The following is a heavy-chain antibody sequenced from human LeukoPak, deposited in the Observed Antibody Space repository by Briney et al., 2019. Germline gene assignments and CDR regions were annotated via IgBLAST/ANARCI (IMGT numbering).Heavy chain of an antibody. CDR2: VYSSGRT. CDR1: GDSTSSYF. Sequence: SETLSLTCTVSGDSTSSYFWSWVRQPPGKGLEWIGYVYSSGRTNYNPSLKSRVTISVDRSKNQFSLKLSSVTAADTAVYYCASALSDYGDYSSYYYIDVWGKGATVTVSS. CDR3: ASALSDYGDYSSYYYIDV. J-gene: IGHJ6*03. D-gene: IGHD4-17*01. V-gene: IGHV4-4*09.